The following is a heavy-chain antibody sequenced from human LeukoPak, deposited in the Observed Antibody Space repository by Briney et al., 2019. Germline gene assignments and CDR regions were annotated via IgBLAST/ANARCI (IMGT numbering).Heavy chain of an antibody. V-gene: IGHV3-30*02. Sequence: GGSLRLSCAASGFTFSSYGMHWVRPAPGKGLEWVAVIWYGGSNKYYADSVKGRFTISRDNSKNTLYLQMNSLRAEDTAVYYCAKGALDTGIDYWGQGTLVTVSS. CDR2: IWYGGSNK. CDR3: AKGALDTGIDY. D-gene: IGHD5-18*01. J-gene: IGHJ4*02. CDR1: GFTFSSYG.